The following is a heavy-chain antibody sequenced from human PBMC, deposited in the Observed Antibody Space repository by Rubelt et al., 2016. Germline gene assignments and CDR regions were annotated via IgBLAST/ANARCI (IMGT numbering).Heavy chain of an antibody. V-gene: IGHV4-34*01. Sequence: QVQLQQWGGGLLKPSETLSLTCAVYGGSFSDYFWTWIRQPPGKGLEWIGEINHSGSTNYNPSLKSRVTISVGTSKNQFSLKLRSVTAADTAVYYCARRAVTTGLSFWSQGSLVTVSS. CDR3: ARRAVTTGLSF. J-gene: IGHJ4*02. CDR2: INHSGST. D-gene: IGHD4-17*01. CDR1: GGSFSDYF.